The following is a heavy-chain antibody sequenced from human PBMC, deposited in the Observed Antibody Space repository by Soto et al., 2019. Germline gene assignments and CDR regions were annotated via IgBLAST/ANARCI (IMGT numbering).Heavy chain of an antibody. CDR1: GYTFTSYD. J-gene: IGHJ4*02. CDR3: ARELQQLVN. D-gene: IGHD6-13*01. CDR2: MNPNSGNT. Sequence: QVQLVQSGAEVKKPGASVKVSCKASGYTFTSYDINWVRQATGQGLEWMGWMNPNSGNTAYAQTFQGRVTMTRNTAISTAYMELSSLRAEDTALYYCARELQQLVNWGQGTLVTVSS. V-gene: IGHV1-8*01.